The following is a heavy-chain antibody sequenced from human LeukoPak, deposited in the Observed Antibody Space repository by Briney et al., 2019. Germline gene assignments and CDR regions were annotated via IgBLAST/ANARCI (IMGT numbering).Heavy chain of an antibody. V-gene: IGHV1-2*02. CDR3: ARDLQDSGSYPFDY. Sequence: ASVKVSCKASGYTFTGYYMHWVRQAPGQGLEWVGWINPNSGDTNFAQKFQGRVNMTRDASISTAYMELSSLRSEDTAVYYCARDLQDSGSYPFDYWGQGTLVTVSS. CDR2: INPNSGDT. D-gene: IGHD1-26*01. J-gene: IGHJ4*02. CDR1: GYTFTGYY.